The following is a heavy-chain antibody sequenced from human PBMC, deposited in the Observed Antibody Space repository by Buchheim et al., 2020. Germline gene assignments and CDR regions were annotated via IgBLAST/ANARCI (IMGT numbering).Heavy chain of an antibody. Sequence: EVQLLESGGGLVQPGGSLRLSCAASGFTFQYCAMHWVRQAPGRGLEWVAAISAGGDRTDYVDSVKGRFSISRDNSRNTVYLQMNSLRADDTAVYFCAKGDQPHSQYNWFDSWGQGTL. J-gene: IGHJ5*01. D-gene: IGHD2-2*01. CDR2: ISAGGDRT. CDR1: GFTFQYCA. CDR3: AKGDQPHSQYNWFDS. V-gene: IGHV3-23*01.